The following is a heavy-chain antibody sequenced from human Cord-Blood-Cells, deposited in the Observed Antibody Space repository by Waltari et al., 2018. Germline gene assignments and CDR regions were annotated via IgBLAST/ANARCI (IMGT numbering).Heavy chain of an antibody. Sequence: LLQCALGLYHPVSSKNGCCKASGYAYITLAVNAVQQDPENGLEWMVWINTNTGNPTYAQGITGRFVFSLDTSVSTAYLQISSLKAEDTAVYYCARGVHYGSGSYYNWFDPWGQGTLVTVSS. J-gene: IGHJ5*02. CDR1: GYAYITLA. CDR3: ARGVHYGSGSYYNWFDP. CDR2: INTNTGNP. D-gene: IGHD3-10*01. V-gene: IGHV7-4-1*02.